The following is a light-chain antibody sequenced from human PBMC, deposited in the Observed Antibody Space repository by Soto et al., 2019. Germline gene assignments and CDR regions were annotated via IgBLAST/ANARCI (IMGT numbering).Light chain of an antibody. Sequence: DIQMTQSPSSLSASVGDRVTITFRASQTITNYLNWYQQKPGKAPNLLIYAASTLQSGVPSRFSGSGSGTDSTLTISGLDPEDFATYYCQQTYSTPPTFGQGTKVDIK. V-gene: IGKV1-39*01. J-gene: IGKJ1*01. CDR1: QTITNY. CDR3: QQTYSTPPT. CDR2: AAS.